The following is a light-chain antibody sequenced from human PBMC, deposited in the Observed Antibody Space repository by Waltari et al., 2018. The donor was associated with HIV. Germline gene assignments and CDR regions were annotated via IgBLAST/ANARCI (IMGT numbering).Light chain of an antibody. CDR3: QQSYNMHT. J-gene: IGKJ2*01. Sequence: DIQMTQSPPSLSASVGDRVTITCRTSQSINDYFNWYQQKPGKAPKLLIYGASTLERGVPSRFSGSGSGRDFTLTISRLQPEDFATYYCQQSYNMHTFGQGTKVDIK. CDR1: QSINDY. V-gene: IGKV1-39*01. CDR2: GAS.